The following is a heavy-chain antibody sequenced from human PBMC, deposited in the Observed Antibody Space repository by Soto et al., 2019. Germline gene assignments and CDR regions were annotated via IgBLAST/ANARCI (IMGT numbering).Heavy chain of an antibody. V-gene: IGHV3-21*01. J-gene: IGHJ6*02. D-gene: IGHD3-9*01. CDR3: ARDRRYEDHDLYYNAMDV. CDR2: IRGFSPYT. Sequence: PGGSLRLSCISSGFTFRTYTMNWVRQAPGKGREWVSGIRGFSPYTFYAESVKGRFTISRDNAKNSLFLQMNSLRAEDTAVYYCARDRRYEDHDLYYNAMDVWGQGTRVTVSS. CDR1: GFTFRTYT.